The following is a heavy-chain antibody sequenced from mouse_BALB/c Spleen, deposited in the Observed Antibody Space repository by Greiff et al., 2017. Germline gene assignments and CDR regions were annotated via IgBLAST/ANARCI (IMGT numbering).Heavy chain of an antibody. CDR2: IYPGNSDT. Sequence: VQLQQSGTVLARPGASVKMSCKASGYTFTSYWMHWVKQRPGQGLEWIGAIYPGNSDTSYNQKFKGKAKLTAVTSTSTAYMELSSLTNEDSAVYYCTRSDGYYVDYYAMDYWGQGTSVTVSS. CDR1: GYTFTSYW. CDR3: TRSDGYYVDYYAMDY. D-gene: IGHD2-3*01. V-gene: IGHV1-5*01. J-gene: IGHJ4*01.